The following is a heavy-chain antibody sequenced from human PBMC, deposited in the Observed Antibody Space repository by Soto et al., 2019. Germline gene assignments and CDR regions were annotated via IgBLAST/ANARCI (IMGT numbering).Heavy chain of an antibody. CDR3: ARDSLRPQDGGAGYSYGYVDYYYYYGMDV. V-gene: IGHV3-53*01. Sequence: GGSLRLSCTASGFTVSSNYMSWVRQAPGKGLEWVSVIYSGGSTYYADSVKGRFTISRDNSKNTLYLQMNSLRAEDTAVYYCARDSLRPQDGGAGYSYGYVDYYYYYGMDVWGQGTTVTVSS. J-gene: IGHJ6*02. D-gene: IGHD5-18*01. CDR1: GFTVSSNY. CDR2: IYSGGST.